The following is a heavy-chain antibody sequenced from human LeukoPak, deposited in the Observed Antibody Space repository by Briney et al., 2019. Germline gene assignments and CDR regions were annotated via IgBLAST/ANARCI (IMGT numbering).Heavy chain of an antibody. J-gene: IGHJ4*02. Sequence: ASVKVSCKVSGYTLTDLSIHWVRQAPGKGLEWMGGFDPEDGKTIYAQKFQGRVTITADKSTSTAYMELSSLRSEDTAVYYCARDRKSGNYGDSSVVDYWGQGTLVTVSS. D-gene: IGHD4-17*01. V-gene: IGHV1-24*01. CDR2: FDPEDGKT. CDR1: GYTLTDLS. CDR3: ARDRKSGNYGDSSVVDY.